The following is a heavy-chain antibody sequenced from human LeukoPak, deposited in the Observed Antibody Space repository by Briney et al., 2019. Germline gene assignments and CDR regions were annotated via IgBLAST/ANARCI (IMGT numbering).Heavy chain of an antibody. D-gene: IGHD3-10*01. CDR1: GYTFTGFY. Sequence: ASVKVSCMASGYTFTGFYMHRVRQAPGQGLEWMGWINPNSGGTYFAQKFQGRVTMTRDTSISTAYMELSRLRSDDTAVYFCATHYGSGNSYPFDYWGQGTLVTVSS. V-gene: IGHV1-2*02. J-gene: IGHJ4*02. CDR2: INPNSGGT. CDR3: ATHYGSGNSYPFDY.